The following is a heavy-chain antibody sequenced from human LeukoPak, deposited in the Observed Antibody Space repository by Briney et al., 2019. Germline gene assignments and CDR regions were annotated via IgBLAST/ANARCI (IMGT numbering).Heavy chain of an antibody. CDR3: TRVMWDSSGYPIDY. V-gene: IGHV3-30*03. J-gene: IGHJ4*02. CDR2: ISYDGSNK. Sequence: GGSLRLSCAASGFTFSSYGMHWVRQAPGKGLEWVAVISYDGSNKYYADSVKGRFTISRDNSKNTLYLQMDRLRVEDTAVYYCTRVMWDSSGYPIDYWGQGSLVTVSS. CDR1: GFTFSSYG. D-gene: IGHD3-22*01.